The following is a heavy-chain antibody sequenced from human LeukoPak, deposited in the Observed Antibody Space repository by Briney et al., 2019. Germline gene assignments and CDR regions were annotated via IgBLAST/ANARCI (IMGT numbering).Heavy chain of an antibody. V-gene: IGHV4-4*09. CDR2: IYTSGST. Sequence: PSETLSLTCTVSGGSISSYYWSWIRQPPGKGLEWIGYIYTSGSTNYNPSLKSRVTISVDTSKNQVSLKLSSVTAADTAVYYCARLGGNYYYDSSGYSTPLDYWGQGTLVTVSS. D-gene: IGHD3-22*01. CDR1: GGSISSYY. J-gene: IGHJ4*02. CDR3: ARLGGNYYYDSSGYSTPLDY.